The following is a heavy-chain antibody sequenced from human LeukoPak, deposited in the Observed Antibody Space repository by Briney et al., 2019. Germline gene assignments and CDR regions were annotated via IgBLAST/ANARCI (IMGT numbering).Heavy chain of an antibody. CDR2: INNSSRYI. D-gene: IGHD6-19*01. Sequence: GGSLRLSCAASRFTFSDYNMNWVRQAPGKGLEWVSSINNSSRYIYYADSVKGRFTISRDNAKNSLYLQMNSLRAEDTAVYYCARDLFAGSSGPMGDYWGQGTLVTVSS. CDR1: RFTFSDYN. J-gene: IGHJ4*02. V-gene: IGHV3-21*01. CDR3: ARDLFAGSSGPMGDY.